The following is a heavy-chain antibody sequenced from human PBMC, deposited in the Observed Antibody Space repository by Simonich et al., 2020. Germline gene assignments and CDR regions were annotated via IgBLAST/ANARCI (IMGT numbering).Heavy chain of an antibody. J-gene: IGHJ4*02. V-gene: IGHV4-59*08. D-gene: IGHD7-27*01. CDR3: ARHGNWGYFDY. CDR1: GGSISSYY. Sequence: QVQLQESGPGLVKPSETLSLTCTVSGGSISSYYWGWIRTPPGKGLEWIGYIYYSGSNNYTPALKRRVTISVDTSKNQFSLKLSSVTAADTAVYYCARHGNWGYFDYWGQGTLVTVSS. CDR2: IYYSGSN.